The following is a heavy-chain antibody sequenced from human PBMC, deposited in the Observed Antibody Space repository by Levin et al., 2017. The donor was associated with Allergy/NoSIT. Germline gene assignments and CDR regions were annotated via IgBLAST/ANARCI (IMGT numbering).Heavy chain of an antibody. D-gene: IGHD2-2*01. CDR3: ARADGTVVVRWTTPRGAFDI. CDR2: ISVYNGNT. J-gene: IGHJ3*02. Sequence: AASVKVSCKASGYTFTSYGISWVRQAPGQGLEWMGWISVYNGNTNYAQKLQGRVTMTTDTSTSTAYMDLRSLRSDDTAIYYCARADGTVVVRWTTPRGAFDIWGQGTMVTVSS. CDR1: GYTFTSYG. V-gene: IGHV1-18*01.